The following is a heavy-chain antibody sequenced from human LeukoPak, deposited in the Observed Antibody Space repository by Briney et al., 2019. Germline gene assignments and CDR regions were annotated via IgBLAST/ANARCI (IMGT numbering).Heavy chain of an antibody. J-gene: IGHJ4*02. V-gene: IGHV3-21*01. D-gene: IGHD5-24*01. CDR2: ISSSSSYI. CDR1: GFTFSSYS. Sequence: GGSLRLSSAASGFTFSSYSMNWVRQAPGKGLEWVSSISSSSSYIYYADSVKGRFTISRDNAKNSLYLQMNSLRAEDTAVYYCATDVEMATITSYWGQGTLVTVSS. CDR3: ATDVEMATITSY.